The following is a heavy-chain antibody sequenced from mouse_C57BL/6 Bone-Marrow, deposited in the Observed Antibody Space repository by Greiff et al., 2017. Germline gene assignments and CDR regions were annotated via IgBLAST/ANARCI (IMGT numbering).Heavy chain of an antibody. CDR3: ARPPYYYGSSLYAMDY. V-gene: IGHV1-50*01. Sequence: VMQSCKASGYTFTSYWMQWVKQRPGQGLEWIGEIDPSDSYTNYNQKFMGKATFTVDTSSSTAYMQRSSLTSEDTAVYYCARPPYYYGSSLYAMDYGGQGKAVTVTA. CDR2: IDPSDSYT. CDR1: GYTFTSYW. J-gene: IGHJ4*01. D-gene: IGHD1-1*01.